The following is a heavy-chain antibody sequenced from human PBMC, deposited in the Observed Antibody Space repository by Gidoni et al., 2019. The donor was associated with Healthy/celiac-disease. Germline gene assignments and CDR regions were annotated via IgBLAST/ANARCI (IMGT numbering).Heavy chain of an antibody. J-gene: IGHJ1*01. Sequence: QVQLVQSGAEVKKPGSSVKVSCKASGGTFSSYAISWVRQAPGQGLEWMGGIIPIFGTANYAQKFQGRVTITADESTSTAYMELSSLRSEDTAVYYCARGRDCSSTSCYDDGGYFQHWGQGTLVTVSS. D-gene: IGHD2-2*01. CDR2: IIPIFGTA. CDR1: GGTFSSYA. CDR3: ARGRDCSSTSCYDDGGYFQH. V-gene: IGHV1-69*01.